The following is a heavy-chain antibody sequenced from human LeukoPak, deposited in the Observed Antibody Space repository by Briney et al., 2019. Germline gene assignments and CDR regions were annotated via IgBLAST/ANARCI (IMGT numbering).Heavy chain of an antibody. CDR3: ARDPLVGGRD. J-gene: IGHJ4*02. V-gene: IGHV4-30-2*01. CDR1: GDSISSGGYY. CDR2: IYHSGST. Sequence: TSSETLSLTCTVSGDSISSGGYYWSWIRQPPGKGLGWIGYIYHSGSTYYNPSLKSRVTISVGRSENQFSLRLSSVTAADTAVYYCARDPLVGGRDWGQGTLVTVSS. D-gene: IGHD2-21*01.